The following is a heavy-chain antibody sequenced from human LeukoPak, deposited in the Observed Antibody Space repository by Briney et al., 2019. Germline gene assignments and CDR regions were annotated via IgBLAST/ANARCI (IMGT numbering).Heavy chain of an antibody. Sequence: SVKVSCKASGGTFSSYAISWVRQAPGQGLEWMGGITPIFGTANYAQKFQGRVTITADESTRTAYMELSSLRSEDTAVYYCARCKCSSTSCYGGGYYYGMDVWGKGTTVTVSS. CDR3: ARCKCSSTSCYGGGYYYGMDV. CDR1: GGTFSSYA. CDR2: ITPIFGTA. V-gene: IGHV1-69*01. J-gene: IGHJ6*04. D-gene: IGHD2-2*01.